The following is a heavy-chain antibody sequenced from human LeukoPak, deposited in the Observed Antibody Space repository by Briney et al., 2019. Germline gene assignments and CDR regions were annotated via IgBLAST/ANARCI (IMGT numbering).Heavy chain of an antibody. D-gene: IGHD3-10*01. CDR2: ISGSGGST. V-gene: IGHV3-23*01. CDR3: AKVKYGSGSLTYYFDY. J-gene: IGHJ4*02. CDR1: GFTFSSYA. Sequence: GGSLRLSCAASGFTFSSYAMGWVRQAPGKGLEWVSAISGSGGSTYYADSVKGRFTISRDNSKNTLYLQMNSLRAEDTAVYYCAKVKYGSGSLTYYFDYWGQGTLVTVTS.